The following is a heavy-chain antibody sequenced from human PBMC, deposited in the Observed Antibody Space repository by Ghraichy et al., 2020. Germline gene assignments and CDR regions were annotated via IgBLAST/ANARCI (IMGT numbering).Heavy chain of an antibody. Sequence: SLISGDGGSTYYADSVKGRFTISRDNSKNSLYLQMNSLRTEDTALYYCAKDRGWKVDYYYGMDVWG. CDR2: ISGDGGST. D-gene: IGHD1-1*01. V-gene: IGHV3-43*02. J-gene: IGHJ6*02. CDR3: AKDRGWKVDYYYGMDV.